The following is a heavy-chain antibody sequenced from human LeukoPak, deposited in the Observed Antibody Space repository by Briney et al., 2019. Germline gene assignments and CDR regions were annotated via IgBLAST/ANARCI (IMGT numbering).Heavy chain of an antibody. J-gene: IGHJ4*02. CDR2: FYYIGST. CDR3: ARLRVRGYGYGPWEGPTWLDY. V-gene: IGHV4-39*07. CDR1: GGSISSSYY. D-gene: IGHD5-18*01. Sequence: PSETLSLTCTVSGGSISSSYYWGWIRQPPGKGLEGIGNFYYIGSTYYNPSLKSRVTISVDTSKNQFSLRLSSVTAADTAVYYCARLRVRGYGYGPWEGPTWLDYWGQGTLVTVSS.